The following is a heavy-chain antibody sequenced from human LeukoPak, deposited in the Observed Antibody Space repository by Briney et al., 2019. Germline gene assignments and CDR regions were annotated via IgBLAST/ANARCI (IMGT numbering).Heavy chain of an antibody. V-gene: IGHV3-43*02. Sequence: GGSLRLSCAASGFTFDDYAMHWVRQSPGKGLEWVSLIHGDGGGTYYADSVKGRFTISRDNAKNSLYLQMNSLRAEDTAVYYCARNPPRYFNWGQGTLVTVSS. CDR3: ARNPPRYFN. D-gene: IGHD1-26*01. CDR2: IHGDGGGT. CDR1: GFTFDDYA. J-gene: IGHJ4*02.